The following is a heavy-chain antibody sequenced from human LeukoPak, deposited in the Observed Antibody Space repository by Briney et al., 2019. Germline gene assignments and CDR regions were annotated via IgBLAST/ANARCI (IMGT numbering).Heavy chain of an antibody. J-gene: IGHJ6*03. CDR3: ARSGFSYYYYYMDV. Sequence: PSETLSLTCAVYGGSFSGYYWSWIRQPPGKGLEGIGEINHSGSTNYNPSLKSRVTISVDTSKNQFSLKLSSVTAADTAVYYCARSGFSYYYYYMDVWGKGTTVTVSS. D-gene: IGHD3-10*01. CDR2: INHSGST. V-gene: IGHV4-34*01. CDR1: GGSFSGYY.